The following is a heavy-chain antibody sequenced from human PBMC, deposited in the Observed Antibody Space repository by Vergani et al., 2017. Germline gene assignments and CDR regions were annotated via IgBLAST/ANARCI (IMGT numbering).Heavy chain of an antibody. CDR1: GFSLSTSGMR. D-gene: IGHD7-27*01. CDR3: ARSSNWGSTGFDY. CDR2: IDWDDDK. J-gene: IGHJ4*02. V-gene: IGHV2-70*04. Sequence: QVTLKESGPALVKPTQTLTLTCTFSGFSLSTSGMRVSWIRQPPGKALEWLARIDWDDDKFYSTSLKTRLTISKDTSKNQVVLTMTNMDPVDTATDYCARSSNWGSTGFDYWGQGTLVTVSS.